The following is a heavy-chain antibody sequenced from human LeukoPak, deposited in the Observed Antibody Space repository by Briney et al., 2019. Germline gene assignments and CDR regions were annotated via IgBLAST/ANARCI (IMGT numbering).Heavy chain of an antibody. V-gene: IGHV1-8*01. CDR1: GYTFTSYD. CDR3: AKGGYSYEIYFDY. J-gene: IGHJ4*02. Sequence: GASVKVSCKASGYTFTSYDINWVRQATGQGLEWMGWMNPNSGNTGYAQKFQGRVTMTMDPSISTAYMELSSLRSEDTAVYYCAKGGYSYEIYFDYWGQGTLVTVSS. D-gene: IGHD5-18*01. CDR2: MNPNSGNT.